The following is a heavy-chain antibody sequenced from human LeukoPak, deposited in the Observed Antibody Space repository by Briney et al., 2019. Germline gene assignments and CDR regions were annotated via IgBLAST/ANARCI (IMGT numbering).Heavy chain of an antibody. D-gene: IGHD3-9*01. CDR3: ARVLRYFDWLLVDY. CDR2: IIPIFGTA. V-gene: IGHV1-69*13. J-gene: IGHJ4*02. CDR1: GGTFSSYA. Sequence: ASVKVSCKASGGTFSSYAISWVRQAPGQGLEWMGGIIPIFGTANYARKFQGRVTITADESTSTAYMELSSLRSEDTAVYYCARVLRYFDWLLVDYWGQGTLVTVSS.